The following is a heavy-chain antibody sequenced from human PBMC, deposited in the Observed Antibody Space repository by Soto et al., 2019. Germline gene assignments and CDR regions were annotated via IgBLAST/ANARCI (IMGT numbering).Heavy chain of an antibody. CDR1: GFTFSDYD. CDR2: ILFDGSNK. CDR3: AKALPLYHFWSGYRITPPGYYYGMDV. D-gene: IGHD3-3*01. J-gene: IGHJ6*02. V-gene: IGHV3-30*18. Sequence: GGSLRLSCAASGFTFSDYDMHWVRQAPGKGLDWVSRILFDGSNKYYADSVKGRFTISRDNSKNTLYLQMNSLRAEDAAVYYCAKALPLYHFWSGYRITPPGYYYGMDVWGQGTTVTVSS.